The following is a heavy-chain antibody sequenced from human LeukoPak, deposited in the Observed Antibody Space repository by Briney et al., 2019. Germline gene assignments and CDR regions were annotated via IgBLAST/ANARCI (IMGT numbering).Heavy chain of an antibody. V-gene: IGHV1-18*01. CDR2: ISANDGKT. CDR1: GFVFTSYG. Sequence: PGASVKVSCKASGFVFTSYGFTWVRQAPGQGLEWMGWISANDGKTHYSEKHQGRVTMSTDTVTSTAYMELRSLRSDDTAVYYCARELHVERDDYWGQGTPVTVSS. J-gene: IGHJ4*02. CDR3: ARELHVERDDY. D-gene: IGHD1-1*01.